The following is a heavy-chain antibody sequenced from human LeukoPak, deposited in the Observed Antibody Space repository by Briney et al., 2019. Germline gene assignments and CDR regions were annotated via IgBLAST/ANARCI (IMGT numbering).Heavy chain of an antibody. CDR3: ARDDGGTGWFDP. J-gene: IGHJ5*02. CDR1: GFTFSSYS. D-gene: IGHD4-23*01. Sequence: GGSLRLSCAVSGFTFSSYSMNWVRQAPGKGLEWVSSISSSSSYIYYADSVKGRFTISRDNAKNSLYLQVNSLRAEDTAVYYCARDDGGTGWFDPWGQGTLVTVSS. CDR2: ISSSSSYI. V-gene: IGHV3-21*01.